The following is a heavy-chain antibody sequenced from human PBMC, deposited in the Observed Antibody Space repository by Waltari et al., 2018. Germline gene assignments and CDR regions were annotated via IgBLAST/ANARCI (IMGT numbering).Heavy chain of an antibody. Sequence: QVQLVQSGAEVKKPGASVKVSCKASGYTFTSYDINWVRQATGQGLEWMGWMKPKSGKTGYAQKCQCRVTMTRNTSISTAYMELSSLRSEDTAVYYCARVGSSSTSTGGADPWGQGTLVTVSS. CDR2: MKPKSGKT. CDR1: GYTFTSYD. D-gene: IGHD2-2*01. J-gene: IGHJ5*02. V-gene: IGHV1-8*01. CDR3: ARVGSSSTSTGGADP.